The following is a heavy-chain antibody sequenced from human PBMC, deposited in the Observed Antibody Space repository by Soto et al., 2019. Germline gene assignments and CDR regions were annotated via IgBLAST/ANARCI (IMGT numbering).Heavy chain of an antibody. CDR1: GYTFNSYA. Sequence: QVQLVQSGGEVKKPGASVKVSCQASGYTFNSYAISWVRQAPGQGLEWMGWISPSTGDTDQAQNFQDRVIMTLDISPNTAYMELSSLRSDDTAVYYCVMCYCSVGSCYACWHFDFWGRGTLVTVSS. CDR2: ISPSTGDT. D-gene: IGHD2-15*01. J-gene: IGHJ5*01. V-gene: IGHV1-18*01. CDR3: VMCYCSVGSCYACWHFDF.